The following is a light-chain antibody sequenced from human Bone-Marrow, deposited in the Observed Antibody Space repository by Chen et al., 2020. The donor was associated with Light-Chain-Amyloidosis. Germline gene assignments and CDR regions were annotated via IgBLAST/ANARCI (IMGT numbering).Light chain of an antibody. CDR3: QVWDRSSDRPV. V-gene: IGLV3-21*03. CDR2: DDS. J-gene: IGLJ3*02. CDR1: NIGSTS. Sequence: SSVLTQPSSVSVATGKTATIACGGNNIGSTSVHWYQQTPGQAPLLVVYDDSDRPSGIPERLSGSNSGNTATLTISRVEAGDEADYYCQVWDRSSDRPVFGGGTKLTVL.